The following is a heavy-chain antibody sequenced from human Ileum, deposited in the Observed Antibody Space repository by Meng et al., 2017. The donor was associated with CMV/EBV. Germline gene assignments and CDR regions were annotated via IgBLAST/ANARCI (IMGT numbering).Heavy chain of an antibody. Sequence: GESLKISCVASGFIVNSNYMSWVRQAPGKGLEWVSALYSGGSTYYADSVKGRFTISRDNSKNTVYLQMTRLRAEDTALYYCVRDTFYYGFDVWGQGTTVTVSS. J-gene: IGHJ6*02. CDR2: LYSGGST. CDR3: VRDTFYYGFDV. V-gene: IGHV3-53*01. CDR1: GFIVNSNY.